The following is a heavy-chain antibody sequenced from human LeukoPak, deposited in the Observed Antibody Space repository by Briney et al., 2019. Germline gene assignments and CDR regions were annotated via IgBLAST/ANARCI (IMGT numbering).Heavy chain of an antibody. V-gene: IGHV3-23*01. CDR1: GFTFSSYA. J-gene: IGHJ4*02. Sequence: GGSLRLSCAASGFTFSSYAMSWVRQAPGKGLEWVSAISGSGGSTYYADSVKGRFTISRDNSKNTLYLQMNSLRAEDTAVYYRATDCSSTSCEIDYWGQGTLVTVSS. CDR3: ATDCSSTSCEIDY. CDR2: ISGSGGST. D-gene: IGHD2-2*01.